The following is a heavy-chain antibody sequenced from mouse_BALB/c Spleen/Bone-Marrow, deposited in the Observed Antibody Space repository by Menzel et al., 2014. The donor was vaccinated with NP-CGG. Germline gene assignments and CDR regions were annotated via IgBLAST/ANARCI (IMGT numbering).Heavy chain of an antibody. CDR2: IYPGNVDT. J-gene: IGHJ3*01. D-gene: IGHD4-1*01. CDR3: ARGGWANWEGFAC. V-gene: IGHV1S50*01. CDR1: GYTFISYY. Sequence: VKVVESGSGLVKPGASVRISCKASGYTFISYYIHWVKQRPGQGLEWIGWIYPGNVDTKYNEKVKGRATLSADKSSSRAYKQLSRLTSEDSAVYFCARGGWANWEGFACWGQGTLGTVSA.